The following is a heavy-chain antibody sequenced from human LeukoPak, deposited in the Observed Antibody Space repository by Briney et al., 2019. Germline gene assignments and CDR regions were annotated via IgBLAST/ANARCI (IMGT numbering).Heavy chain of an antibody. Sequence: SETLSLTCTVSGGSISSYYWSWIRQPPGKGLEWIGYIYDSGSTNYNPSLKSRVTISVDTSKNQFSLRLSSVTAADTAFYYCARLPRIVVVTAIQDYGMDVWGQGTMVIVSS. CDR2: IYDSGST. CDR1: GGSISSYY. V-gene: IGHV4-59*08. D-gene: IGHD2-21*02. J-gene: IGHJ6*02. CDR3: ARLPRIVVVTAIQDYGMDV.